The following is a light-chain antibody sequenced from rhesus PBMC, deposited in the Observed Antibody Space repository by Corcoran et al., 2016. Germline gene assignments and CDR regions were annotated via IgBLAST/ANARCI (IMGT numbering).Light chain of an antibody. CDR3: SSYAGSNTDV. CDR2: EVS. V-gene: IGLV2-32*02. Sequence: QAALTQPRPVSGSPGQSVTISCTGTSSDIGGYNDVSWYQQHPGTAPKLMIFEVSKRPSGISDRFSGSKSGNTASLTISGLQAEDEADYYCSSYAGSNTDVFGSGTKLTVL. CDR1: SSDIGGYND. J-gene: IGLJ6*01.